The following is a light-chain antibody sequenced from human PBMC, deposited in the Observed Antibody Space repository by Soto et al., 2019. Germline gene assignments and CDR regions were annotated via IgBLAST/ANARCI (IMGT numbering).Light chain of an antibody. CDR1: QGISSY. J-gene: IGKJ3*01. CDR2: AAS. Sequence: AIRMTQSPSSLSASTGDRVTITCRASQGISSYLAWYQQKPGKAPKLLIYAASTLQSGVPSRFSGSGSGTDFTLTFTCLQSEDFATYYCQQYYSYPPFTFCPWTKVDIK. CDR3: QQYYSYPPFT. V-gene: IGKV1-8*01.